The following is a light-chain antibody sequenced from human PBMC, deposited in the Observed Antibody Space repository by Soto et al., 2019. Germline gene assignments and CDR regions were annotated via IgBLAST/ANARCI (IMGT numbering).Light chain of an antibody. J-gene: IGKJ5*01. CDR3: QQRSNWIT. CDR1: QSVSSY. CDR2: DAS. Sequence: EIVLTQSPATLSLSPGERATLSCRASQSVSSYLAWYQQKAGQAPRLLIYDASNRATDIPARFSGSGSGTDFTLTISSLEPEDFAVYYCQQRSNWITFGQGTRLEIK. V-gene: IGKV3-11*01.